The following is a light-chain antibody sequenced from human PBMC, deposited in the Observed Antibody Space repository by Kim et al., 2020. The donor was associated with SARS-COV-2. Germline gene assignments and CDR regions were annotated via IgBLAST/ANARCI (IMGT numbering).Light chain of an antibody. CDR2: DAS. Sequence: ASVGDRVTITCRASQSISSWLTWYQQKPGKAPKLLIYDASSLESGVPSRFSGSGSGTEFTLTISSLQPDDFATYYCQQYNGYFRTFGQGTKVDIK. CDR3: QQYNGYFRT. J-gene: IGKJ1*01. CDR1: QSISSW. V-gene: IGKV1-5*01.